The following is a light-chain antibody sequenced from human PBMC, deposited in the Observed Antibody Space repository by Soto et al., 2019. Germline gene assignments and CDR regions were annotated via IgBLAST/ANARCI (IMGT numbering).Light chain of an antibody. V-gene: IGKV3-15*01. CDR3: QQYDKWPRT. CDR1: QSVSRK. J-gene: IGKJ1*01. CDR2: GAS. Sequence: EIVMTQSPATLSVPPGERATLSCRASQSVSRKLAWYQQTRGQAPRXLIYGASTRATGVPARFSVSVSGTEFTLTISNLQSEDCEVYHCQQYDKWPRTFGQGTKVDIK.